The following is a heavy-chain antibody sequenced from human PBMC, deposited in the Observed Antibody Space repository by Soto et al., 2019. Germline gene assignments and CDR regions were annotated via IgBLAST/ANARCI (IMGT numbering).Heavy chain of an antibody. J-gene: IGHJ4*02. V-gene: IGHV1-69*02. CDR2: IIPILGIA. CDR1: GGTFSRYT. CDR3: AGGRGYSGYDPTPAIDY. D-gene: IGHD5-12*01. Sequence: QVQLVQSGAEVKKPGSSVKVSCKASGGTFSRYTISWVRQAPGQGLEWMGRIIPILGIANYAQKFQGRVTITADNPTSTVYMELSSLRSEDTAVYYCAGGRGYSGYDPTPAIDYWGQGTLVTVSS.